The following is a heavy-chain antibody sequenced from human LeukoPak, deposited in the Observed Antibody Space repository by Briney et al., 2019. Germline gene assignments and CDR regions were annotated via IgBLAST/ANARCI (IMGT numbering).Heavy chain of an antibody. V-gene: IGHV3-23*01. J-gene: IGHJ3*02. CDR2: ISGSGGGT. CDR1: GFTFSSYA. CDR3: AKEYGDYDSFDI. Sequence: GGSLRLSCAASGFTFSSYAMSWVRQAPGKGLEWVSAISGSGGGTYYADSVKGRFTIYRDKDKKTLYLQMNSLRADDTSVYYCAKEYGDYDSFDIWGQGTVVSVSS. D-gene: IGHD4-17*01.